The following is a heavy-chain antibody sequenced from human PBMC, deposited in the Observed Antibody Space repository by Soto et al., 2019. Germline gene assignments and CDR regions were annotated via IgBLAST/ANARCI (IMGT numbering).Heavy chain of an antibody. CDR3: ARDRNYYDSSGYYYYGMDV. CDR1: GGSISSYY. CDR2: IYYSGST. V-gene: IGHV4-59*01. Sequence: SETLSLTCTVSGGSISSYYWSWIRQPPGKGLEWIGYIYYSGSTNYNPSLKSRVTISVDTSKNQFSLKLSSVTAADTAVYYCARDRNYYDSSGYYYYGMDVWGQGTTVTVSS. J-gene: IGHJ6*02. D-gene: IGHD3-22*01.